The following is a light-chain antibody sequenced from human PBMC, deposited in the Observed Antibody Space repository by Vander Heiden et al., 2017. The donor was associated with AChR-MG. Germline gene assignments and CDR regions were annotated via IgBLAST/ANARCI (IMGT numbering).Light chain of an antibody. Sequence: EIVMTQSLATLSVSPGERAPLSCRASQGVSSNLAWYQQKPGQAPRLLIYGASTRATGIPARFSGSGSGTEFTLTISSLQSEDFAVYYCQQYNTWPWTFGQGTKVEIK. J-gene: IGKJ1*01. V-gene: IGKV3-15*01. CDR3: QQYNTWPWT. CDR2: GAS. CDR1: QGVSSN.